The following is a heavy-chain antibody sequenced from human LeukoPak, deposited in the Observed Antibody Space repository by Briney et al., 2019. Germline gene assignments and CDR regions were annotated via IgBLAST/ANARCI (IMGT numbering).Heavy chain of an antibody. J-gene: IGHJ4*02. CDR1: GGSISSGSYY. Sequence: PSETLSLTCTVSGGSISSGSYYWSWIRQPAGKGLEWIGRIYTSGSTNYNPSLKSRVTISVDTSKNQFSLKLSSVTAADTAVYYCARERYNWNDPGGLEFDYWGQGTLVTVSS. D-gene: IGHD1-20*01. V-gene: IGHV4-61*02. CDR3: ARERYNWNDPGGLEFDY. CDR2: IYTSGST.